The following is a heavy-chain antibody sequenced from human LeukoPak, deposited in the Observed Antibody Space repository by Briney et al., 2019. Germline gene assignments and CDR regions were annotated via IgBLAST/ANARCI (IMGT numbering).Heavy chain of an antibody. D-gene: IGHD3-3*02. V-gene: IGHV3-53*01. CDR2: IYSDGTT. J-gene: IGHJ4*02. CDR1: GSTLRNNI. CDR3: ARDSSSFPNYFDY. Sequence: TGGSLRLSCTASGSTLRNNIMTWVRQAPGKGLEWVSLIYSDGTTFYADSVKGRFAISTDNSKNTLYLQMSSLRAEDTAVYYCARDSSSFPNYFDYWGQGTLITVSS.